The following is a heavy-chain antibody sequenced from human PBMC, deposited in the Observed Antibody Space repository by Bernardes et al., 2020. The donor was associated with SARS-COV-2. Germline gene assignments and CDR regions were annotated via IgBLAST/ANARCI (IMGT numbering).Heavy chain of an antibody. CDR2: ISYDGSNK. D-gene: IGHD3-10*01. Sequence: LRISCSASGFTFSNYAMHCVRPAPVRGLEWVAIISYDGSNKFYADSVKGRFTISRDNSKNTLYLQMISLRPEDTAVYYCARTTEFYFDYWGQGTLVTVSS. J-gene: IGHJ4*02. CDR1: GFTFSNYA. CDR3: ARTTEFYFDY. V-gene: IGHV3-30-3*01.